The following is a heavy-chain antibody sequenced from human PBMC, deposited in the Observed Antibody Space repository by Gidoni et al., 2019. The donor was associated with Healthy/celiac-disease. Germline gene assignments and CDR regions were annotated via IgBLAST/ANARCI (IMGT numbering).Heavy chain of an antibody. V-gene: IGHV4-39*01. CDR2: IYYSGSP. J-gene: IGHJ6*02. CDR3: AGGLVILEWLGVYGRDV. D-gene: IGHD3-3*01. Sequence: QLQLQESGPGLVKPSETLSLTCTVSGGSISSSSYYWGWIRQPPGKGLEWIGSIYYSGSPYYNPSLKSRVTISVDTSKNQFSLKLSSVTAADTAVYYCAGGLVILEWLGVYGRDVWGQGTTVTVSS. CDR1: GGSISSSSYY.